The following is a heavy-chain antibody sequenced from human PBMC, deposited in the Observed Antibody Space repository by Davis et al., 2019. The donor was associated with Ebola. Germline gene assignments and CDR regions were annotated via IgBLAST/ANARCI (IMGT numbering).Heavy chain of an antibody. J-gene: IGHJ5*02. CDR3: AKGGLPDWFDP. CDR1: GFTFSNAW. V-gene: IGHV3-23*01. Sequence: GESLKISCAASGFTFSNAWMSWVRQAPGKGLEWVSAISGSGGSTYYAGSVKGRFTISRDNSKNTLYLQMNSLRAEDTAVYYCAKGGLPDWFDPWGQGTLVTVSS. CDR2: ISGSGGST. D-gene: IGHD5-18*01.